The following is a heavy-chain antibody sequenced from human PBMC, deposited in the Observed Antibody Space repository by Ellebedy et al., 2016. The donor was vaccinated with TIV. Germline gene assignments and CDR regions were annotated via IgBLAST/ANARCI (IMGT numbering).Heavy chain of an antibody. CDR2: IIPIFGTA. CDR3: VREGYCATTTCYFGLT. Sequence: SVKVSCXASGGTFSSYAISWVRQAPGQGLEWMGGIIPIFGTANYAQKFQGRLTITADISTRTAFMDLSGLRSDDTAIYYCVREGYCATTTCYFGLTWGQGSLVIVSS. V-gene: IGHV1-69*06. CDR1: GGTFSSYA. J-gene: IGHJ5*02. D-gene: IGHD2-2*01.